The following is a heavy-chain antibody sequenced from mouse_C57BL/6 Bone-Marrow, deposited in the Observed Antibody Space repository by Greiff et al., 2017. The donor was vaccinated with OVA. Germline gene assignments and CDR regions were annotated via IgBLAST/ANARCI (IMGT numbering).Heavy chain of an antibody. CDR3: ARAGYYGSSDYAMDY. CDR1: GFTFSDYG. J-gene: IGHJ4*01. D-gene: IGHD1-1*01. CDR2: ISSGSSTI. Sequence: EVKLVESGGGLVKPGGSLKLSCAASGFTFSDYGMHWVRQAPEKGLEWVAYISSGSSTIYYADTVKGRFTISRDNAKNTLFLQMTSLKSANTAMYYCARAGYYGSSDYAMDYWGQGTSVTVSA. V-gene: IGHV5-17*01.